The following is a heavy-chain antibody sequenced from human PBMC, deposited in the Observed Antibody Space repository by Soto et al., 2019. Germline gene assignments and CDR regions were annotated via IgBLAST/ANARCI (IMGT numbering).Heavy chain of an antibody. Sequence: GGSLRLSCAASGFLFSNTWMSWVRQGPGKGLEWVARIKSQSDGGATEYAAAVKGRFTISRDDSNNAVYLQMDSLTSDDTAVYYCLTDPTKVRPYDSWGQGTPVTDSS. CDR3: LTDPTKVRPYDS. CDR2: IKSQSDGGAT. D-gene: IGHD4-4*01. J-gene: IGHJ4*02. CDR1: GFLFSNTW. V-gene: IGHV3-15*01.